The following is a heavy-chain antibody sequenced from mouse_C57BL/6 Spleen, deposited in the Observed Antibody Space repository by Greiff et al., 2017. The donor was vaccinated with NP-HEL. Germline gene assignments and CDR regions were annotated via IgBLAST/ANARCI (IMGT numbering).Heavy chain of an antibody. D-gene: IGHD2-4*01. CDR3: TRYDSVGTWYFDY. J-gene: IGHJ2*01. CDR2: IYPGNSDT. Sequence: EVQLQQSGTVLARPGASVKMSCKTSGYTFTSYWMHWVKQRPGQGLEWIGAIYPGNSDTSYNQKFKGKAKLTAVTSASTAYMELSSLTNEDSAVYYCTRYDSVGTWYFDYWGQGTTLTVSS. CDR1: GYTFTSYW. V-gene: IGHV1-5*01.